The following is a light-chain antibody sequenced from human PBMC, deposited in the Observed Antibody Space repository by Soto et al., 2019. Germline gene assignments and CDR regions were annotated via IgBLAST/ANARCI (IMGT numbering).Light chain of an antibody. CDR1: QGISSC. CDR3: QQAKSFPVT. CDR2: AAS. J-gene: IGKJ2*01. V-gene: IGKV1-12*01. Sequence: DIQMTKSPSSVSASVGDRVTITCRAIQGISSCLDWYQQKPGKAPKLLIYAASSLQSGVPSRFSGRGAEPDVPIPTRSLQPEDFATYSCQQAKSFPVTFGKGTKLASK.